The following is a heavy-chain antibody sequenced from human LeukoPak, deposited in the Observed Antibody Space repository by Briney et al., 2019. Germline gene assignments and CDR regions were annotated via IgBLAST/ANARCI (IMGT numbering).Heavy chain of an antibody. J-gene: IGHJ4*02. CDR1: GFIFRSYD. Sequence: GGSLRLSCAASGFIFRSYDMSWVRQAPGKGLEWVSLIYSGGTTYYADSVKGRFTISRDNSKNTLYLQMNSLRAEDTAVYYCAKVGYSYGIFDYWGQGTLVTVSS. CDR2: IYSGGTT. V-gene: IGHV3-53*01. D-gene: IGHD5-18*01. CDR3: AKVGYSYGIFDY.